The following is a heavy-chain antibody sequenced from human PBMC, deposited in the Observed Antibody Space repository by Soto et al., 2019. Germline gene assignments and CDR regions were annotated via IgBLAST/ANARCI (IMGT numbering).Heavy chain of an antibody. Sequence: ESGGGVVQPGRSLRLSCAASGFTFSSYGMHWVRQAPGKGLEWVAVISYDGSNKYYADSVKGRFTISRDNSKNTLYLQMNSLRAEDTAVYYCAKEGGSSWSYYYYYYGMDVWGQGTTVTVSS. D-gene: IGHD6-13*01. V-gene: IGHV3-30*18. J-gene: IGHJ6*02. CDR3: AKEGGSSWSYYYYYYGMDV. CDR1: GFTFSSYG. CDR2: ISYDGSNK.